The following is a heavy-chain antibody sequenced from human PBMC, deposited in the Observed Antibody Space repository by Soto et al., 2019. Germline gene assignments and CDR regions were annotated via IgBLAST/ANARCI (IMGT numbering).Heavy chain of an antibody. CDR1: GGSISSYY. J-gene: IGHJ4*02. CDR3: ARGGIAVAGRGNYFDY. V-gene: IGHV4-4*07. CDR2: IYTSGST. Sequence: PSETLSLTCTVSGGSISSYYWSWILQPAGKGLEWIGRIYTSGSTNYNPSLKSRVTMSVDTSKNQFSLKLSSVTAADTAVYYCARGGIAVAGRGNYFDYWGQGTLVTVS. D-gene: IGHD6-19*01.